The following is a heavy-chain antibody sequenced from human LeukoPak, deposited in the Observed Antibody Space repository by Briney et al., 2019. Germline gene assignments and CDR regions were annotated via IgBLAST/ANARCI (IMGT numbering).Heavy chain of an antibody. CDR1: GFTFSDYY. V-gene: IGHV3-11*04. Sequence: GGSLRLSCAASGFTFSDYYMSWIRQAPGKGLEWVSYIRSSGSTIYYADSVKGRFTISRDNAKNSLYLQMNSLRAEDTAVYYCARVDCSSTSCYEFDYWGQGTLVAVSS. D-gene: IGHD2-2*01. J-gene: IGHJ4*02. CDR2: IRSSGSTI. CDR3: ARVDCSSTSCYEFDY.